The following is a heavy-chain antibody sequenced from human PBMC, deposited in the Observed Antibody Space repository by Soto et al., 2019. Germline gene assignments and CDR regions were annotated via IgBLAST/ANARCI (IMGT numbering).Heavy chain of an antibody. CDR2: INHSGST. Sequence: LSLTCAVYGGSFSGYYWSWIRQPPLKGLEWIGEINHSGSTNYNPSLKSRVTISVDTSKNQFSLKLSSVTAADTAVYYCARGFGYSSGWGRYNWFDPWGQGTLVTVSS. J-gene: IGHJ5*02. CDR3: ARGFGYSSGWGRYNWFDP. D-gene: IGHD6-19*01. V-gene: IGHV4-34*01. CDR1: GGSFSGYY.